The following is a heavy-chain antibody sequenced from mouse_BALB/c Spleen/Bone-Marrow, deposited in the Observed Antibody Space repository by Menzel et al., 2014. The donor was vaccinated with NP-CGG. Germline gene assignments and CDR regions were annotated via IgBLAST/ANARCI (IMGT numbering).Heavy chain of an antibody. J-gene: IGHJ2*01. V-gene: IGHV5-9-3*01. CDR2: ISSGGSYT. Sequence: EVQGVESGGGLVKPGGSLKLSCAASGFTFSSYAMFWVRQTPEKRLEWVATISSGGSYTYYPDSVKGRFTISRDNAKNTLYLQMSSLRSEDTAMYYCARHGITRLLDYWGQGTTLTVSS. CDR1: GFTFSSYA. D-gene: IGHD2-4*01. CDR3: ARHGITRLLDY.